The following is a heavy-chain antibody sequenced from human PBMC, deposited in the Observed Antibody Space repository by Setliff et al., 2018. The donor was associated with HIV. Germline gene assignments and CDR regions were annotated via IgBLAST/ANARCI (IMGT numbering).Heavy chain of an antibody. CDR2: IIPIFGTA. D-gene: IGHD4-4*01. CDR3: ARDRSNYVGLDAFDI. J-gene: IGHJ3*02. CDR1: GYTLSHYA. Sequence: SVKVSCKASGYTLSHYAMNWVRQAPGQGLEWMGGIIPIFGTANYAQKFQGRVTITADESTSKAYMELSSLRSEDTAVYYCARDRSNYVGLDAFDIWGQGTMVTVSS. V-gene: IGHV1-69*13.